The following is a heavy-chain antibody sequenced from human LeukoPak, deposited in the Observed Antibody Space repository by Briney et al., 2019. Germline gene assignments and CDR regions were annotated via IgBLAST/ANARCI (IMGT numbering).Heavy chain of an antibody. J-gene: IGHJ4*02. V-gene: IGHV1-8*01. D-gene: IGHD6-6*01. Sequence: ASVKVSCKASGYTFTSYDVNWVRQATGQGLEWMGWMDPNSGNAAYAQKFQGRVTMSRDTSISTAYMELSSLRSEDTAVYYCARLPKYSRPLDYWGQGTLVTVSS. CDR1: GYTFTSYD. CDR3: ARLPKYSRPLDY. CDR2: MDPNSGNA.